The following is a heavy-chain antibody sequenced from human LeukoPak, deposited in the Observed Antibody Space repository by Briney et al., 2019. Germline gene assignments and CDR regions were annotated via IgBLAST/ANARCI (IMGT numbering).Heavy chain of an antibody. V-gene: IGHV4-39*01. CDR3: ARWSGSYFDY. CDR2: IYYSGST. J-gene: IGHJ4*02. D-gene: IGHD1-26*01. Sequence: WKTLSLTCTVSGGSISSSSYYWGWIRRPPGKGLEWIGSIYYSGSTYYNPSLKSRVTTSVDTSKNQFSLKLSSVTAADTAVYYCARWSGSYFDYWGQGTLVTVSS. CDR1: GGSISSSSYY.